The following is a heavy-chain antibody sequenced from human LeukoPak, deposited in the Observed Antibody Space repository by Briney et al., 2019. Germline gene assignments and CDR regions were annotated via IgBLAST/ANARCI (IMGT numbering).Heavy chain of an antibody. CDR2: IYYSGST. J-gene: IGHJ4*02. CDR1: GGSISSYY. D-gene: IGHD2/OR15-2a*01. Sequence: SETLSLTCTVSGGSISSYYWSWIRQPPGKGLEWIGYIYYSGSTNYNPSLKSRVTISVDTSKNQFSLKLSSVTAADTAVYYCARGILVTVYAAFDYWGQGTLVTVSS. V-gene: IGHV4-59*01. CDR3: ARGILVTVYAAFDY.